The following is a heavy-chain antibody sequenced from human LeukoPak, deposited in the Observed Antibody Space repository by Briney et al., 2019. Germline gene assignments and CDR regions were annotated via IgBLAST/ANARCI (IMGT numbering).Heavy chain of an antibody. J-gene: IGHJ4*02. Sequence: ASVKVSCKASGYTFTGYYMHWVRQAPGQGLEWMGWINPNSGGTNYAQKFQGRVTMTRDTSINTAYMELSRLRSDDTAVYYCARAGAGSDYFDYWGQGTLVTVSS. V-gene: IGHV1-2*02. D-gene: IGHD6-13*01. CDR1: GYTFTGYY. CDR3: ARAGAGSDYFDY. CDR2: INPNSGGT.